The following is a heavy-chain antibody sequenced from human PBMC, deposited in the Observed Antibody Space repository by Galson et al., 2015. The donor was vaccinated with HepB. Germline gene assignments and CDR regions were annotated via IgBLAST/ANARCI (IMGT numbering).Heavy chain of an antibody. CDR1: GYTFTSYA. CDR3: AGDSFFLAGEVDY. Sequence: SVKVSCKASGYTFTSYAMHWVRQAPGQRLEWMGWFNAGNGNTKYSQKFQGRVTITRDTSASTAYMELSSLRSEDTAVYYCAGDSFFLAGEVDYWGQGTLVTVSS. CDR2: FNAGNGNT. D-gene: IGHD6-19*01. J-gene: IGHJ4*02. V-gene: IGHV1-3*01.